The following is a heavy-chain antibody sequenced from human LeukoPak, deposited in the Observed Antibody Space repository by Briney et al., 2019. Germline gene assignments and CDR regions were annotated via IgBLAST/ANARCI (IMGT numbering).Heavy chain of an antibody. CDR1: GYTFTSYD. CDR3: ARGDSSSFDP. Sequence: GASVKVSCKASGYTFTSYDISWVRQAPGQGLEWMGWISPYNGKTNKAQRLQGRVTMTTDTSTSTAYMELQNLTSDDTALYYCARGDSSSFDPWGQGTLVTVSS. V-gene: IGHV1-18*01. J-gene: IGHJ5*02. CDR2: ISPYNGKT. D-gene: IGHD6-13*01.